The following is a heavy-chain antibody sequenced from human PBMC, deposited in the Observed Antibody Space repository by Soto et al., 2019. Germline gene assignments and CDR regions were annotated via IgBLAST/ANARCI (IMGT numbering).Heavy chain of an antibody. D-gene: IGHD5-18*01. Sequence: EVQLLESGGGLVQPRGSLRLSCAASGFTFSSFALSWVRQAPGKGLEWVSAISGSGDDTDYADSVKGRFTISRDNSKNTMYVQMNSLRAEDTAVYYCAGPGYSSQDYWGQGALVTVSS. J-gene: IGHJ4*02. CDR3: AGPGYSSQDY. CDR1: GFTFSSFA. V-gene: IGHV3-23*01. CDR2: ISGSGDDT.